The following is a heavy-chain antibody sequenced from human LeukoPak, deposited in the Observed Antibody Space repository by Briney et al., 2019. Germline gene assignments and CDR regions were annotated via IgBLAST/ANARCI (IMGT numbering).Heavy chain of an antibody. CDR3: ARAGKTSTAAGDFDY. V-gene: IGHV1-18*01. CDR2: ISAYNGNT. CDR1: GYTFTSYG. D-gene: IGHD6-13*01. Sequence: ASVTVSCKASGYTFTSYGISWVRQAPGQGLEWMGWISAYNGNTNYAQKLQGRVTMTTDTSTSTAYMELRSLRSDDTAVYYCARAGKTSTAAGDFDYWGQGTLVTVSS. J-gene: IGHJ4*02.